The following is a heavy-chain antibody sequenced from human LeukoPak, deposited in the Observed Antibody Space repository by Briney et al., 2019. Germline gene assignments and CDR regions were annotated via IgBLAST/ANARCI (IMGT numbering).Heavy chain of an antibody. Sequence: GGSLRLSCAASGFTFSSYAMSWVRQAPGKGLEWVSAISGSGGSTYYADSVKGRFTISRDNSKNTLYLQMNSLRAEDTAVYYCAKVTYSSGWYRGDSFDYWGQGTLVTVSS. CDR3: AKVTYSSGWYRGDSFDY. CDR2: ISGSGGST. J-gene: IGHJ4*02. V-gene: IGHV3-23*01. CDR1: GFTFSSYA. D-gene: IGHD6-19*01.